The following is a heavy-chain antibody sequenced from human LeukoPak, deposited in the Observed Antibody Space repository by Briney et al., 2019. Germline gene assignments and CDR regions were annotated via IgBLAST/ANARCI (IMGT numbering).Heavy chain of an antibody. J-gene: IGHJ4*02. CDR3: AREGSNWNDGLDY. V-gene: IGHV3-9*01. CDR1: GLILNDHA. D-gene: IGHD1-1*01. Sequence: PGRSLRLSCVGSGLILNDHAMHWVRQVPGKGLEWVSGIGWDSGRIGYADSVKGRFTTSRDNAKNSLYLQMNSLRAEDTAMYYCAREGSNWNDGLDYWGQGTLVTVSS. CDR2: IGWDSGRI.